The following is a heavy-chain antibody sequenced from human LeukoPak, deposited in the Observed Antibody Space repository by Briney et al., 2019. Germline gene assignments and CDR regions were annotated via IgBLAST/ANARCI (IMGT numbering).Heavy chain of an antibody. V-gene: IGHV3-7*01. CDR1: GFTFSDHY. D-gene: IGHD3-16*02. J-gene: IGHJ4*02. Sequence: GVSLRLSCAASGFTFSDHYMDWVRQAPGKGLEWVANIKQDGSEKYYLDSVKGRFTISRDNAENSLYLQMNSLRAEDTAVYYCARDFVRDYDYVWGTYRHRGFDYWGQGTLVTVSS. CDR3: ARDFVRDYDYVWGTYRHRGFDY. CDR2: IKQDGSEK.